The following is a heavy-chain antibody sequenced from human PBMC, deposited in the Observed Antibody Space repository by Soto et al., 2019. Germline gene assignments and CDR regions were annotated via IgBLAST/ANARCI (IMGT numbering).Heavy chain of an antibody. J-gene: IGHJ4*02. D-gene: IGHD2-21*02. CDR1: ENTFTDYY. V-gene: IGHV1-2*02. Sequence: ASVKVSCKASENTFTDYYIFWVRQARGQGLEWMGWINPNTGGTGSAEKFRGRVTMTRDTSITTAYMDLRRLTSDDTAVYYCATTGGDMSYSDHWGQGTLVTVSS. CDR2: INPNTGGT. CDR3: ATTGGDMSYSDH.